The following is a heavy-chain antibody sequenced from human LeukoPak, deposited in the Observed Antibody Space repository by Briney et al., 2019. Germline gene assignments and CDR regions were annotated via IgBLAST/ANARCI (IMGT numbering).Heavy chain of an antibody. V-gene: IGHV1-8*01. CDR1: GYTFTSYD. CDR2: MNPNSGNT. Sequence: GASVKVSCKASGYTFTSYDINWVRQATGQGLEWMGWMNPNSGNTGYAQKFQGRVTMTRNTSISTAYIELSSLRSEDTAVYYCARGRVGIAAAGTRRRYYYYMDVWGKGTTVTVSS. CDR3: ARGRVGIAAAGTRRRYYYYMDV. J-gene: IGHJ6*03. D-gene: IGHD6-13*01.